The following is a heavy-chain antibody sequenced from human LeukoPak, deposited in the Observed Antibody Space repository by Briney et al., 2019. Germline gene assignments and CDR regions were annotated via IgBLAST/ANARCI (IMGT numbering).Heavy chain of an antibody. CDR1: GFALSSHW. CDR2: VNRDGSET. CDR3: ARNNGMDV. Sequence: GGSLRLSCAASGFALSSHWMTWVRQVPGRGPEWVANVNRDGSETYYLDSVKGRFTISKDNAKNSLYLQMNSLRAEDTALYHCARNNGMDVWGQGTLVTVSS. V-gene: IGHV3-7*03. J-gene: IGHJ6*02.